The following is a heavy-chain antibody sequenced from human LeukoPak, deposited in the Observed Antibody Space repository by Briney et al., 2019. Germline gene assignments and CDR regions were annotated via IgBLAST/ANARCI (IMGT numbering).Heavy chain of an antibody. J-gene: IGHJ4*02. Sequence: PSETLSLTCTVSGGSISSSSYYWGWIRQPPGKGLEWIGSIYYSGSTYYNPSLKSRVTISVDTSKNQFSLKLSSVTAADTAVYYCARPYYSNYYYDHWGQGTLVTVSS. CDR1: GGSISSSSYY. D-gene: IGHD4-11*01. V-gene: IGHV4-39*01. CDR3: ARPYYSNYYYDH. CDR2: IYYSGST.